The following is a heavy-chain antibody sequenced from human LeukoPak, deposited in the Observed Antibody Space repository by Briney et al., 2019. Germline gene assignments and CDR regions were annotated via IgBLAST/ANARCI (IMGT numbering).Heavy chain of an antibody. J-gene: IGHJ3*02. Sequence: GASVKVSCKASGGTFSSYAISWVRQAPGQGLEWMGGIIPIFGTANYAQKFQGRVTITADESTSTAYMELSSLRSEDTAVYYCARYVDTAMVTVWGAFDIWGQGTMVTVSS. CDR3: ARYVDTAMVTVWGAFDI. V-gene: IGHV1-69*13. CDR1: GGTFSSYA. D-gene: IGHD5-18*01. CDR2: IIPIFGTA.